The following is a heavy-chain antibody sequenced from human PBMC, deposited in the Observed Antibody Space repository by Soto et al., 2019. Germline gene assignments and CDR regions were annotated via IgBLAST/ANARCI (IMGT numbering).Heavy chain of an antibody. V-gene: IGHV4-39*01. CDR1: GGSISSSSYY. D-gene: IGHD3-3*01. J-gene: IGHJ5*02. CDR3: ARHGIDFWSGYYTGWFDP. Sequence: SETLSLTCTVSGGSISSSSYYWGWIRQPPGKGLEWIGSIYYSGSTYYNPSLKSRVTISVDTSKNQFSLKLSSVTAADTAVYYCARHGIDFWSGYYTGWFDPWGQGTLVTVSS. CDR2: IYYSGST.